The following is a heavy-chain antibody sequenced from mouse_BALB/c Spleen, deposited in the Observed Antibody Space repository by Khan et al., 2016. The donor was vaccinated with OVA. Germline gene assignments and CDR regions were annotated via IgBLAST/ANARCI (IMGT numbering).Heavy chain of an antibody. CDR2: INSAGDYI. CDR3: ARHNYGPFAY. J-gene: IGHJ3*01. Sequence: EVELVESGGELVKPGGSLKLSCSASGFTFSTFAMSWVRQTPEKRLEWVATINSAGDYIFYPDSVKGRFTISRDNAKTTLYLQMSSRRSEDTAMYYCARHNYGPFAYWGQGTLVTVSA. D-gene: IGHD1-1*01. V-gene: IGHV5-9-3*01. CDR1: GFTFSTFA.